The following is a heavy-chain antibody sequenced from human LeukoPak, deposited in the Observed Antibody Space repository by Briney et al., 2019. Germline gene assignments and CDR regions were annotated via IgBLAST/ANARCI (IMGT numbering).Heavy chain of an antibody. Sequence: GASVKASCKVARYTLTELSMHWVRQAPGKGHEWMGGFDPEDGETIYAQKFQGTVTMTEDTSTDTAYMELSSLSSEDTAVKYCATSNMDNMDRGVIMYYFDYWGQGTPVTVSS. CDR1: RYTLTELS. CDR3: ATSNMDNMDRGVIMYYFDY. D-gene: IGHD3-10*01. J-gene: IGHJ4*02. CDR2: FDPEDGET. V-gene: IGHV1-24*01.